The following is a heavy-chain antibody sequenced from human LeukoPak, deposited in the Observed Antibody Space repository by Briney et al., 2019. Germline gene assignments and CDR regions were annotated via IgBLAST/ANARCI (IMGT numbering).Heavy chain of an antibody. D-gene: IGHD3-3*01. V-gene: IGHV3-66*02. J-gene: IGHJ6*03. CDR1: GFTVSSNY. CDR3: ARDQSYDFWSDYYYYMDV. Sequence: PGGSLRLSCAASGFTVSSNYMSWVRQAPGKGLEWVSAIYSGGSTYYADSVKGRFTISRDNSKNTLYLQMSSLRAEDTAVYYCARDQSYDFWSDYYYYMDVWGKGTSVTVTS. CDR2: IYSGGST.